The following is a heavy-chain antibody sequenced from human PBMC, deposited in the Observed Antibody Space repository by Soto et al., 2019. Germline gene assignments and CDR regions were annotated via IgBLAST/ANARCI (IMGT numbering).Heavy chain of an antibody. CDR3: ARRASAGRGWDV. J-gene: IGHJ6*02. CDR2: IKQDGSEK. V-gene: IGHV3-7*01. Sequence: EVQLVESGGGLVQPGGSLRLSCAASGFTFSSYWMSWVRQAPVKGLEWVGNIKQDGSEKNYVDFVEGRFTISRDNAEYSLYLQMNSLRAEDTAVYYCARRASAGRGWDVWGQGTTVVVSS. D-gene: IGHD6-13*01. CDR1: GFTFSSYW.